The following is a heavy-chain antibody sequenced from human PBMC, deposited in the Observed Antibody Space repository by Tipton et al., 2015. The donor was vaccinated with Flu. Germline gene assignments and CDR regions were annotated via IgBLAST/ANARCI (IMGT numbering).Heavy chain of an antibody. V-gene: IGHV4-4*07. CDR3: ARDPPTRNWFDP. CDR1: GGSISRYY. D-gene: IGHD5-12*01. Sequence: TLSLTCTVSGGSISRYYWSRIRQSVGKGPEWIGRTHTNGNTNYNSSFGSRVTISVDTSKNQFSLKLNSVTAADTAVYYCARDPPTRNWFDPWGQGTLVTVSS. J-gene: IGHJ5*02. CDR2: THTNGNT.